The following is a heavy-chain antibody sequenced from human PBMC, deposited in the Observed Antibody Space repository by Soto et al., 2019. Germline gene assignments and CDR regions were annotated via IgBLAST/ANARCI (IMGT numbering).Heavy chain of an antibody. Sequence: PGESLKISCKGSGYSFTSYWIGWVRQMPGKGLEWMGIIYPGDSDTRYSPSFQGQVTISADKSISTAYLQWSSLKASDTAMYYCARAPSYCSGGSCYSHYYYGMDVRGQGTTVTVSS. CDR2: IYPGDSDT. CDR3: ARAPSYCSGGSCYSHYYYGMDV. J-gene: IGHJ6*02. D-gene: IGHD2-15*01. CDR1: GYSFTSYW. V-gene: IGHV5-51*01.